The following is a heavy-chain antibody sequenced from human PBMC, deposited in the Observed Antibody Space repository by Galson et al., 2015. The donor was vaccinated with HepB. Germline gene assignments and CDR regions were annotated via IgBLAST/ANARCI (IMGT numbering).Heavy chain of an antibody. CDR1: ESSFRSSW. D-gene: IGHD3-10*01. J-gene: IGHJ5*02. V-gene: IGHV3-7*01. CDR3: ARVRIYGSNWFDP. CDR2: VNEDGSEK. Sequence: SLRLSCAASESSFRSSWMNWVRQAPGKGPEWVASVNEDGSEKFHVDSVRGRFTISRDNAKNSLSLQMNSLRAEDTAVYYCARVRIYGSNWFDPWGQGTLVTVSS.